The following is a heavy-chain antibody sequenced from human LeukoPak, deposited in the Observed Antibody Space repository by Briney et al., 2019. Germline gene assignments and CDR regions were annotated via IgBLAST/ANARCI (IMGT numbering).Heavy chain of an antibody. J-gene: IGHJ4*02. Sequence: SETLSLTCAVYGGSFSGYYWSWIRQPPGKGLEWIGEINHSGSTNYNPSLKSRVTISVDTSKNQFSLKLSSVTAADTAVYYCARVRHGDHDYWGQGTLVTVSS. CDR3: ARVRHGDHDY. CDR2: INHSGST. CDR1: GGSFSGYY. D-gene: IGHD4-17*01. V-gene: IGHV4-34*01.